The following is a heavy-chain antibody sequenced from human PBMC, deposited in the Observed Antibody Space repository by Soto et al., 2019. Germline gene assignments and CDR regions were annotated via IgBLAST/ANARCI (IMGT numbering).Heavy chain of an antibody. J-gene: IGHJ4*02. CDR2: ISGSSNTI. D-gene: IGHD3-3*01. V-gene: IGHV3-48*02. CDR1: GFSFSASP. CDR3: ARTRPPYDALSGYYPHYFHS. Sequence: EVQLVESGGGLVQPGGSLRLSWAASGFSFSASPMNWVRQAPGKGLEWLSYISGSSNTIHYADSVEGRFTISRDNAGNSLYLQMNSLRDEDTAIYYCARTRPPYDALSGYYPHYFHSWGQGTLVTVSS.